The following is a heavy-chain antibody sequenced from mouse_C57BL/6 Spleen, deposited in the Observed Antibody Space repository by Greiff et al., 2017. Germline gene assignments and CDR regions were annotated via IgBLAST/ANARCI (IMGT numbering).Heavy chain of an antibody. CDR2: INPNNGGT. D-gene: IGHD1-1*01. V-gene: IGHV1-26*01. CDR3: AREDYGSSTYFDV. CDR1: GYTFTDYY. J-gene: IGHJ1*03. Sequence: EVQLQQSGPELVKPGASVKISCKASGYTFTDYYMNWVKQSHGKSLEWIGDINPNNGGTSYNQKFKGKATLTVDKSSSTAYMELRSLTSEDSAVYYCAREDYGSSTYFDVWGTGTTVTVSS.